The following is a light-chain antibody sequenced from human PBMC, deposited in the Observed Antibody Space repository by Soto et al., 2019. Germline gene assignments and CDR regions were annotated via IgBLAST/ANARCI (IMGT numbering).Light chain of an antibody. CDR1: QSVSSSY. V-gene: IGKV3-20*01. J-gene: IGKJ5*01. Sequence: EIVLTQSPGTLSLSPGERATLSCRASQSVSSSYLAWYQQKPGQAPRLLIYGASSRDTGIPDRVIGSGSGTDFTLTTSRLEPEDFAVYYCQQYCSSSITFGRGTRLEIK. CDR3: QQYCSSSIT. CDR2: GAS.